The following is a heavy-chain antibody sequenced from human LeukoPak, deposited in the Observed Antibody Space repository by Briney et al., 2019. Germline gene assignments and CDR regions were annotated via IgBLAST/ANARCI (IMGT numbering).Heavy chain of an antibody. Sequence: GGSLRLSCAASGFTFSSYGMSWVRQAPGKGLEWVANIKKDGSEKYYVDSVKGRFTISRDNAKTSLYLQMNSLRAEDTAVYYCARHLSGVTGYTYGRGIDYWGQGTLVTVSS. J-gene: IGHJ4*02. CDR1: GFTFSSYG. V-gene: IGHV3-7*01. D-gene: IGHD5-18*01. CDR2: IKKDGSEK. CDR3: ARHLSGVTGYTYGRGIDY.